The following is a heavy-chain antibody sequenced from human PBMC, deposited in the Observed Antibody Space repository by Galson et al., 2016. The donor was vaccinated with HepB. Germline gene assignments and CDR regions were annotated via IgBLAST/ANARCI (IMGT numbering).Heavy chain of an antibody. V-gene: IGHV4-59*01. CDR1: GGPISSYY. D-gene: IGHD1-14*01. CDR3: ARLKVPPPYNHYYIDV. CDR2: IDYSGST. Sequence: SETLSLTCTVSGGPISSYYWSWIRQSPGKGLEWISYIDYSGSTNYNPSLKSRVTISADMSKNQFSLTLSSVTAADTAVYYCARLKVPPPYNHYYIDVWGKGTTVTVSS. J-gene: IGHJ6*03.